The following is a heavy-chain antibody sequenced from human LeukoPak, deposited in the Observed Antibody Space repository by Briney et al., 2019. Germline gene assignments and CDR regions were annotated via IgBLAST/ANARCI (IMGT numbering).Heavy chain of an antibody. J-gene: IGHJ4*02. Sequence: AGGSLRLSCGASGFILSSYAMSWVRQAPGKGLEWVGRIKSKTDGGTTDYAAPVKGRFTISRDDSKNTLYLQMNSLRTEDTAVYYCTRRVAVAGKTDYWGQGTLVTVSS. CDR2: IKSKTDGGTT. CDR1: GFILSSYA. V-gene: IGHV3-15*01. D-gene: IGHD6-19*01. CDR3: TRRVAVAGKTDY.